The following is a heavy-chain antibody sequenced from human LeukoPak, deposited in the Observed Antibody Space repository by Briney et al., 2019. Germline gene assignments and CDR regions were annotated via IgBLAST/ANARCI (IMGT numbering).Heavy chain of an antibody. Sequence: PGGSLRLSCAASGFTFSGYAMSWVRQAPGKGLDWVSAISGSGGSTYYADSVKGRFTIPRDNSKNTLYLQMNSLRAEDTAVYYCANSMVQGAPVDYWGQGTLVTVSS. V-gene: IGHV3-23*01. CDR2: ISGSGGST. J-gene: IGHJ4*02. CDR3: ANSMVQGAPVDY. D-gene: IGHD3-10*01. CDR1: GFTFSGYA.